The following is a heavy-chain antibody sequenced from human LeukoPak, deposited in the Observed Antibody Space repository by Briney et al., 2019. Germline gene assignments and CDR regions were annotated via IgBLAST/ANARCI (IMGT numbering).Heavy chain of an antibody. CDR2: ISYDGSNQ. J-gene: IGHJ4*02. Sequence: GGSLRLSCAASGFTFSSYAMHWVRQAPGKGLEWVAVISYDGSNQYYADSVKGRFTISRDNSKNTLYLQMNSLRAEDTAVYYCARDLNRRMQSDDYGGQGTLVTVSS. CDR1: GFTFSSYA. V-gene: IGHV3-30*04. CDR3: ARDLNRRMQSDDY. D-gene: IGHD2-8*01.